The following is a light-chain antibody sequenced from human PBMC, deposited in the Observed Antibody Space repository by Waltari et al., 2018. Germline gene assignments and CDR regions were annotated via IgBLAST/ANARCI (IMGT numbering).Light chain of an antibody. CDR3: HQYYSSLLT. Sequence: DIVMTQSPDSLAVSLGERATINCKSIQSILSSSNNKNYLAWFQQKPGQPPRLLIYWASTRESGVPDRFSGSGSGADFTLTINNLQAEDVALYYCHQYYSSLLTFGGGTKVEIK. J-gene: IGKJ4*01. CDR1: QSILSSSNNKNY. CDR2: WAS. V-gene: IGKV4-1*01.